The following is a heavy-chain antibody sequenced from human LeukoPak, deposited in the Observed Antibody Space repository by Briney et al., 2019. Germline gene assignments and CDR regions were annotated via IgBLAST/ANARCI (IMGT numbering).Heavy chain of an antibody. D-gene: IGHD6-19*01. CDR2: ISAYNGNT. CDR1: GYTFTSYY. CDR3: ARDRTYSSGWYFQTYYFDY. J-gene: IGHJ4*02. Sequence: ASVKVSCKASGYTFTSYYMHWVRQAPGQGLEWMGWISAYNGNTNYAQKLQGRVTMTTETSTSTAYMELRSLRSDDTAVYYCARDRTYSSGWYFQTYYFDYWGQGTLVTVSS. V-gene: IGHV1-18*04.